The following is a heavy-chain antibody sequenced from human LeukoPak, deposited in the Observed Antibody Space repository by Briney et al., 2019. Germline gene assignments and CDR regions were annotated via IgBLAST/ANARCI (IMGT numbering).Heavy chain of an antibody. CDR2: ISSSSSTI. J-gene: IGHJ5*02. CDR3: ARDPHRWGGWFDP. D-gene: IGHD3-10*01. CDR1: GFTFSSYS. V-gene: IGHV3-48*01. Sequence: GGSLRLSCAASGFTFSSYSMNWVRQAPGKGLDWVSYISSSSSTIYYADSVKGRFTISRDNAKNSLYLQMNSLRAEDTAVYYCARDPHRWGGWFDPWGQGTLVTVSS.